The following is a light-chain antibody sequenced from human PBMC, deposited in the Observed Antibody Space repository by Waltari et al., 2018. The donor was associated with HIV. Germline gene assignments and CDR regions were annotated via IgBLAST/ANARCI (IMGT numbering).Light chain of an antibody. CDR1: QSISSN. V-gene: IGKV3-15*01. CDR3: QQYNTWPPA. CDR2: GAS. Sequence: EIVMTQSPATLSVSPGETAPLSCRASQSISSNLPWSQQKPGQAPRLLIYGASTRATGVPARFSGSGSGTEFTLTISSLQSEDFAVYYCQQYNTWPPAFGQGTKVEIK. J-gene: IGKJ1*01.